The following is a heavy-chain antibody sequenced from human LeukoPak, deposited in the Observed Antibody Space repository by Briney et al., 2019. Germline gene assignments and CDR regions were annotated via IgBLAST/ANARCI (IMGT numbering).Heavy chain of an antibody. D-gene: IGHD2-15*01. J-gene: IGHJ4*02. CDR3: TVCSGYY. V-gene: IGHV4-59*01. Sequence: PSETLSLTCTVSGGSISSYYWSWVRQPPGKGLEWNGYIYYSGSTNYNPSLKSRVTISVDASKNQFSLKLSSVTAADTAVYYCTVCSGYYWGQGTLVTVSS. CDR2: IYYSGST. CDR1: GGSISSYY.